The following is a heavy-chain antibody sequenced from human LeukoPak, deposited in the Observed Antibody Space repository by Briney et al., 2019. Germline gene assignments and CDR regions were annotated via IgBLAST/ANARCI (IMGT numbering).Heavy chain of an antibody. CDR2: IYYSGST. CDR1: GDSISSGGYY. J-gene: IGHJ5*02. D-gene: IGHD3-10*01. CDR3: AGRVRLWYGAKPNGFDP. V-gene: IGHV4-31*11. Sequence: PSGTLSLTCAVSGDSISSGGYYWSWIRQHPGKGLEWIGYIYYSGSTYYNPSLKSRVTISVDTSKNQFSLKLSSVTAADTAVYYRAGRVRLWYGAKPNGFDPWGQGTLVTVSS.